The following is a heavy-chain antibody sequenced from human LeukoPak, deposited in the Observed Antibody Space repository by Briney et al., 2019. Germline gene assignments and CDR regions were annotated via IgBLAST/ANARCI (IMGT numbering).Heavy chain of an antibody. J-gene: IGHJ5*02. CDR3: ARDLITMVRGVITNWFDP. V-gene: IGHV4-59*01. CDR2: IYYSGST. Sequence: SETLSLTCTVSGGPISSYYWSWIRQPPGKGLEWIGYIYYSGSTNYNPSLKSRVTISVDTSKNQFPLKLSSVTAADTAVYYCARDLITMVRGVITNWFDPWGQGTLVTVSS. D-gene: IGHD3-10*01. CDR1: GGPISSYY.